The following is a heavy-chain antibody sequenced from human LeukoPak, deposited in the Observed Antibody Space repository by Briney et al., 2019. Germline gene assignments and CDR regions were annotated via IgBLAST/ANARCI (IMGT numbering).Heavy chain of an antibody. D-gene: IGHD2-2*01. V-gene: IGHV1-24*01. CDR2: FDPEDGET. CDR3: ATSRGYCSSTSCPLDY. J-gene: IGHJ4*02. CDR1: GYTFTSYY. Sequence: ASVKVSCKASGYTFTSYYMHWVRQAPGKGLEWIGGFDPEDGETIYAQKFQGRVTMTEDTSTDTAYMELSSLRSEDTAVYYCATSRGYCSSTSCPLDYWGQGTLVTVSS.